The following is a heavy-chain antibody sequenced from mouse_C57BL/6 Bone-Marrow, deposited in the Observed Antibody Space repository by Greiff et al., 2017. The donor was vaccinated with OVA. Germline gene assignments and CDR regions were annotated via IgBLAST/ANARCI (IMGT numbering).Heavy chain of an antibody. CDR3: ARRRGGLDY. CDR2: INPGSGGT. Sequence: VKLQESGAELVRPGTSVKVSCKASGYAFTNYLIEWVKQRPGQGLEWIGVINPGSGGTNYNEKFKGKATLTADKSSSTAYMQLSSLTSEDSAVYFCARRRGGLDYWGQGTTLTVSS. J-gene: IGHJ2*01. CDR1: GYAFTNYL. D-gene: IGHD1-1*02. V-gene: IGHV1-54*01.